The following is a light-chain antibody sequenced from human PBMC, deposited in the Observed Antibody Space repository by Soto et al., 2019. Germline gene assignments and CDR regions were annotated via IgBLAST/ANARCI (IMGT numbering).Light chain of an antibody. J-gene: IGKJ1*01. V-gene: IGKV1-5*03. CDR1: QSIGNW. CDR3: QHYDSYSPWM. CDR2: RGS. Sequence: DIQMTQSPSTLSASVGDTVTFTCRASQSIGNWMAWYQQTPGKAPKLLIYRGSSLQSGVPSRFSGSGSGSEFTLTISSLQPDDSATYYCQHYDSYSPWMFGQGTRVEI.